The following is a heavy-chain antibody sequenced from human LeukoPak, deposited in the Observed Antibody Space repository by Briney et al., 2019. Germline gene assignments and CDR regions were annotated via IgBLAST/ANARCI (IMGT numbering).Heavy chain of an antibody. CDR3: ARRESNWFDP. J-gene: IGHJ5*02. Sequence: PSETLSLTCAVYGGSFSRYYWSWIRQPPGKGLEWIGETTDSGSTNYNPSLKSRVTISEDTSKNQFSLKLSSVTAADTAVYYCARRESNWFDPWGQGTLVTVSS. V-gene: IGHV4-34*01. CDR2: TTDSGST. D-gene: IGHD3-10*01. CDR1: GGSFSRYY.